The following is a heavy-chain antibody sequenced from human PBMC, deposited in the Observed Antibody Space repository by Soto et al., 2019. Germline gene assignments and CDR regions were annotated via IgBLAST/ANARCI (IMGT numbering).Heavy chain of an antibody. D-gene: IGHD6-6*01. CDR2: INHSGST. V-gene: IGHV4-34*01. J-gene: IGHJ4*02. CDR1: GGSFSGYY. Sequence: QVQLQQWGAGLLKPSETLSLTCAVYGGSFSGYYWSWIRQPPGKGLEWIGEINHSGSTNYNPSLKSRVTISVDTSKNHFSLKLSSVTAAVTAMYYCATSIAARPGVDYWGQGTLVTVSS. CDR3: ATSIAARPGVDY.